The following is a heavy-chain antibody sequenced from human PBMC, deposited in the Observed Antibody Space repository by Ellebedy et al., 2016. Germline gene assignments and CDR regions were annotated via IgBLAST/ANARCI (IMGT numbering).Heavy chain of an antibody. V-gene: IGHV3-48*04. D-gene: IGHD5-12*01. CDR1: GFTFSSYS. J-gene: IGHJ4*02. CDR3: ARVQIYSGYDTTTVTSHFDY. Sequence: GGSLRLSCAASGFTFSSYSMNWVRQAPGKGLEWVSYISSSSTVYYADSVKGRFTISRDNAKNSLYLQMNSLRAEDTAVYYCARVQIYSGYDTTTVTSHFDYWGQGTLVTVSS. CDR2: ISSSSTV.